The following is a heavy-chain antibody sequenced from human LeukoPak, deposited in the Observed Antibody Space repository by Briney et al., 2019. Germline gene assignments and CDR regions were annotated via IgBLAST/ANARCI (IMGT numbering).Heavy chain of an antibody. J-gene: IGHJ4*02. CDR3: ARDGSTSWNGYYFDY. CDR1: GYDSISTYY. D-gene: IGHD2-2*01. Sequence: PSETLSLTCSVSGYDSISTYYWNWIRQPPGKGLEWIGQIFYKGNTNYNPSLEGRVTMSVDTSKNEFSLKLSSVTAADTAVYYCARDGSTSWNGYYFDYWGQGTLVTVSS. V-gene: IGHV4-59*12. CDR2: IFYKGNT.